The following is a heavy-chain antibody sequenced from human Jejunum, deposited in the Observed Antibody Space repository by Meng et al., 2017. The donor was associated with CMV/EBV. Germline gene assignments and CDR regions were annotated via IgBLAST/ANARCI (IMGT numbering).Heavy chain of an antibody. D-gene: IGHD6-19*01. CDR2: MKPKSGST. V-gene: IGHV1-8*01. Sequence: KRPRTAHGHPLDGFDIDWVRQATGQGLEWMGWMKPKSGSTGYAQKFQGRVTLNRDTYTNTVYLEMRSLKSDDTAVYYCAAYSSGAHWGQGTLVTVSS. CDR1: GHPLDGFD. J-gene: IGHJ4*02. CDR3: AAYSSGAH.